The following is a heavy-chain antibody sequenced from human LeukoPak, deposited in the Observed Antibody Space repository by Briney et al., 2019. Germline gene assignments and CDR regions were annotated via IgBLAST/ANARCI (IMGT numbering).Heavy chain of an antibody. V-gene: IGHV3-23*01. D-gene: IGHD2-2*01. CDR1: GFTFNSYA. CDR2: ISGSGGST. Sequence: PGGSLRLSCAASGFTFNSYAMSWVRQAPGKGLEWVSGISGSGGSTFYADSVKGRFTISRDNSKNTLYLQMNSLRAEDTAVYYCAKDRQCCSSTSCLPYNWFDPWGQGTLVTVSS. J-gene: IGHJ5*02. CDR3: AKDRQCCSSTSCLPYNWFDP.